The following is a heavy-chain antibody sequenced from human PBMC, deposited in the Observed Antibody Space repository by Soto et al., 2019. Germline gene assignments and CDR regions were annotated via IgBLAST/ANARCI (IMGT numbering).Heavy chain of an antibody. Sequence: QVQLVQSGAEVKKPGASVKVSCKASGYTFTDFHIHWVRQAPGQGLEWMGWGNPNSGGTNYAQKFQSWLTMTRDTSIRTAYMELSSLKSADTALYYCARGSARLVVAGSPLQYYYYMDVWGKGTTVTVSS. CDR1: GYTFTDFH. D-gene: IGHD6-19*01. CDR3: ARGSARLVVAGSPLQYYYYMDV. CDR2: GNPNSGGT. V-gene: IGHV1-2*04. J-gene: IGHJ6*03.